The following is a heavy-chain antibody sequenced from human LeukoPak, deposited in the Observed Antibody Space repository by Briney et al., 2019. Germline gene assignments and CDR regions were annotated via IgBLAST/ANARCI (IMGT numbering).Heavy chain of an antibody. J-gene: IGHJ4*02. D-gene: IGHD6-19*01. CDR1: GFTFSSYA. CDR3: ARDRIGSGRSYFDY. V-gene: IGHV3-30-3*01. CDR2: ISYDGSNK. Sequence: GGSLRLSCAASGFTFSSYAMHWVRQAPGKGLEWVAVISYDGSNKYYADSVKGRFTISRDNSKNTLYLQMNSLRAEDTAVYYCARDRIGSGRSYFDYWGQGTLVTVSS.